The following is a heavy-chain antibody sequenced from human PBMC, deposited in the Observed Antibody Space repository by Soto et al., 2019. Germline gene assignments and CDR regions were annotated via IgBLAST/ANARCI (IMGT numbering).Heavy chain of an antibody. CDR3: ARAVYYYDTSGYYFPFDP. J-gene: IGHJ5*02. D-gene: IGHD3-22*01. Sequence: PSETLSLTCTVSGGSISSYYWSWIRQPPGKGLEWIGYIYYSGGTNYNPSLKSRVTISVDTSKNQFSLKLSSVTAADTAVYYCARAVYYYDTSGYYFPFDPWGQGTLVTVSS. CDR1: GGSISSYY. V-gene: IGHV4-59*08. CDR2: IYYSGGT.